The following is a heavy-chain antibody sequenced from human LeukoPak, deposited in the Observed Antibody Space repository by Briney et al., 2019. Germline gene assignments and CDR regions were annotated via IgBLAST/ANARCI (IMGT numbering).Heavy chain of an antibody. CDR3: ARAQGRGTVDY. CDR2: INHSGGT. J-gene: IGHJ4*02. CDR1: GGSFSGYY. Sequence: SETLSLTCAVYGGSFSGYYWSWIRQPPGKGLEWIGEINHSGGTNYNPSLKSRVTISVDTSKNQFSLKLSSVTAADTAVYYCARAQGRGTVDYWGQGTLVTVSS. V-gene: IGHV4-34*01. D-gene: IGHD3-10*01.